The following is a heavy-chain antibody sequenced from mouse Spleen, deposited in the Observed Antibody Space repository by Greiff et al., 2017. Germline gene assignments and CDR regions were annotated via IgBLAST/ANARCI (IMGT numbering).Heavy chain of an antibody. V-gene: IGHV1-42*01. CDR2: INPSTGGT. CDR1: GYSFTGYY. D-gene: IGHD2-1*01. CDR3: ARWAYYGNPHWYLDV. J-gene: IGHJ1*01. Sequence: EVQLQQSGPELVKPGASVKISCKASGYSFTGYYMNWVKQSPEKSLEWIGEINPSTGGTTYNQKFKAKATLTVDKSSSTAYMQLKSLTSEDSAVYYCARWAYYGNPHWYLDVWGAGTTVTVSS.